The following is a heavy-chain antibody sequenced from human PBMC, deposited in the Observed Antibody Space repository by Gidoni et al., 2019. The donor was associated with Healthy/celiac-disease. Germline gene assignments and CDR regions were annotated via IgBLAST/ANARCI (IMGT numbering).Heavy chain of an antibody. CDR2: IDWDDDK. CDR3: ARTSSIAARIDYYYGMDV. V-gene: IGHV2-70*15. CDR1: GFSLSTSGMC. J-gene: IGHJ6*02. Sequence: QVTLRESGPALVQPTQTLTLTCTFSGFSLSTSGMCVSWIRQPPGKALEWLARIDWDDDKYYSTSLKTRLTISKDTSKNQVVLTMTNMDPVDTATYYCARTSSIAARIDYYYGMDVWGQGTTVTVSS. D-gene: IGHD6-6*01.